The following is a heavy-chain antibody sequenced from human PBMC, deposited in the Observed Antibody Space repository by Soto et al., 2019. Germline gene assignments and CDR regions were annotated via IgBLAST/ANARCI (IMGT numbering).Heavy chain of an antibody. CDR1: GFTFSTYA. CDR3: AKGSSRPHDY. Sequence: EVQLLESGGGLVQPGGSLRLSCAASGFTFSTYAMSWVRQAPGKGLEWVSAISGSGDTTYYANSVKGRFTISRDNSKNTLYLQMNSLRAEDTAVYYCAKGSSRPHDYWGQGTLVTVSS. D-gene: IGHD1-26*01. J-gene: IGHJ4*02. V-gene: IGHV3-23*01. CDR2: ISGSGDTT.